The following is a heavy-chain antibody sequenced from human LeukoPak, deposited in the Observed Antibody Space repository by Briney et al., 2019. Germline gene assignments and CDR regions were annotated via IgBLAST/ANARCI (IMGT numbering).Heavy chain of an antibody. CDR2: ISSSSSNI. J-gene: IGHJ3*01. D-gene: IGHD6-13*01. CDR3: VREMGSSSYVFDF. V-gene: IGHV3-21*01. Sequence: GGSPRLSCAASGFTFSSYLMNWVRQAPGKGLEWVSSISSSSSNIYYADSVKGRFTVSRDNAKNTLLLQMNSLRAEDTAVYHCVREMGSSSYVFDFWGQGTMVTVSS. CDR1: GFTFSSYL.